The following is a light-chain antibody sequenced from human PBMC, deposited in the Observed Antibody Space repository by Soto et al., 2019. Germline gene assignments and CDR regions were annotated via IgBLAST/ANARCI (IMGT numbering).Light chain of an antibody. CDR1: QSVSIY. J-gene: IGKJ1*01. V-gene: IGKV3-11*01. Sequence: EIVLTQSPATLSLSPGERATLSCRASQSVSIYLAWYQQKPGQAPRLLIYDASNRATGIPARFSGSGSGTDFTLTISSLEPEDFAVYYCQQRLNWPPGFGQGTKVEIK. CDR2: DAS. CDR3: QQRLNWPPG.